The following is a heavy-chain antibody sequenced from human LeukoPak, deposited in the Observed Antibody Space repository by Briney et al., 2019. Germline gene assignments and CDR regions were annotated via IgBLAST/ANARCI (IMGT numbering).Heavy chain of an antibody. V-gene: IGHV1-46*01. CDR2: INPSGGST. CDR3: ARVVSGTTIDDYFDY. CDR1: GYTFTGYY. D-gene: IGHD1-7*01. J-gene: IGHJ4*02. Sequence: GASVKVSCKASGYTFTGYYMHWVRQAPGQGLEWMGIINPSGGSTSYAQKFQGRVTMTRDTSTSTVYMELSSLRSEDTAVYYCARVVSGTTIDDYFDYWGQGTLVTVSS.